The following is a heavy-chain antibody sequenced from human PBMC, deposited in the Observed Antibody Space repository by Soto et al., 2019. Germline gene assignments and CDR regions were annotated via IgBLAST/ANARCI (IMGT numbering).Heavy chain of an antibody. CDR2: INPSRGTT. V-gene: IGHV1-46*03. D-gene: IGHD6-6*01. J-gene: IGHJ5*02. CDR3: ARSYISSSHWFDP. CDR1: GYTFFTYF. Sequence: GASVKISCKASGYTFFTYFMPWLLQPLAQGLEWMGVINPSRGTTTYAQKFQDGVTMTRDTSASTVYMELSSLRSEDTAMYYCARSYISSSHWFDPWGQGTLVTVSS.